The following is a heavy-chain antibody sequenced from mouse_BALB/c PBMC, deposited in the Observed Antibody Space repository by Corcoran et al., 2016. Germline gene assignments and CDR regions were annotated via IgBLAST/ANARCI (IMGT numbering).Heavy chain of an antibody. CDR3: ARWLLRYYAMDY. CDR2: INTYTGEP. D-gene: IGHD2-3*01. Sequence: QIQLVQSGPELKKPGETVKISCKASGYTFTNYGMNRVKQAPGKGLKWMGWINTYTGEPTYADDFKGRFAFSLETSASTAYLQINNLKNEDMATYFCARWLLRYYAMDYWGQGTSVTVSS. CDR1: GYTFTNYG. V-gene: IGHV9-1*02. J-gene: IGHJ4*01.